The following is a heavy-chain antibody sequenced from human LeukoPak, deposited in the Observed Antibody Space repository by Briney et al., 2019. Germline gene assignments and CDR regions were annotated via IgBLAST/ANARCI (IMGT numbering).Heavy chain of an antibody. CDR2: IYYSGST. Sequence: SETLSLTCTVSGGSISSSSYYWGWIRQPPGKGLEWIGSIYYSGSTYYNPSLKSRVTISVDTSKNQFSLKLSSVTAADTAVYYCARHLNYYDSSGYYSYFDYWGQGTLVTVSS. CDR3: ARHLNYYDSSGYYSYFDY. D-gene: IGHD3-22*01. J-gene: IGHJ4*02. V-gene: IGHV4-39*01. CDR1: GGSISSSSYY.